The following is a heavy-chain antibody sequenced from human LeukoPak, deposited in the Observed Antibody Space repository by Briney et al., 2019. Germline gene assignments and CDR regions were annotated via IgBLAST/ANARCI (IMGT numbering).Heavy chain of an antibody. D-gene: IGHD5-24*01. CDR3: ARDGYNPIDY. V-gene: IGHV4-39*07. J-gene: IGHJ4*02. CDR2: IYYSGST. Sequence: SETLSLTCTVSGGPISSSSYYWGWIRQPPGKGLEWIGSIYYSGSTYYNPSLKSRVTISVDTSKNQFSLKLSSVTAADTAVYYCARDGYNPIDYWGQGTLVTVSS. CDR1: GGPISSSSYY.